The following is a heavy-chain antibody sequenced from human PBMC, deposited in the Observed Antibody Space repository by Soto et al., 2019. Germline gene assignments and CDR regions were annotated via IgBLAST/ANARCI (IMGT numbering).Heavy chain of an antibody. CDR3: ARTIDSGYSYGYYFDY. J-gene: IGHJ4*02. Sequence: TSETLSLTCTVSGGSISSGGYYWSWIRQHPGKGLEWIGYIYYSGSTYYNPSLKSRVTISVDTSKNQFSLKLSSVTAADTAVYYCARTIDSGYSYGYYFDYWGQGTLVTVSS. CDR2: IYYSGST. CDR1: GGSISSGGYY. V-gene: IGHV4-31*03. D-gene: IGHD5-18*01.